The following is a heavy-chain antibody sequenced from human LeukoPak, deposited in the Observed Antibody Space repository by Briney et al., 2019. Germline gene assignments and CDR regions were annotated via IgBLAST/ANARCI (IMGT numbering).Heavy chain of an antibody. CDR1: GFTISAYA. D-gene: IGHD3-16*01. CDR2: LTGSGDST. V-gene: IGHV3-23*01. Sequence: SGASLRLSCAASGFTISAYAMNWVRQAPGKGLEWVSGLTGSGDSTYYADSVRGRFTISRDNSKNKLYLQMNSLTAEDTAIYYCAKDLPDRFRKFDYWGQGTLVTVSS. CDR3: AKDLPDRFRKFDY. J-gene: IGHJ4*02.